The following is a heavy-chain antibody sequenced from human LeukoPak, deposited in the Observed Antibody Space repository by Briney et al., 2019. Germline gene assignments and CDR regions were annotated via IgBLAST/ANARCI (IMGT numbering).Heavy chain of an antibody. J-gene: IGHJ4*02. CDR2: ISSSSSYI. Sequence: GVSLRLSCAASGLTFSGYSMSWVRQAPGKGLERVSSISSSSSYIYYADSVKGRFTISRGNAKNSLYLQMNSLRAEDTAVYYCARGSSSCFDYWGQGTLVTVSS. CDR3: ARGSSSCFDY. D-gene: IGHD2-2*01. V-gene: IGHV3-21*01. CDR1: GLTFSGYS.